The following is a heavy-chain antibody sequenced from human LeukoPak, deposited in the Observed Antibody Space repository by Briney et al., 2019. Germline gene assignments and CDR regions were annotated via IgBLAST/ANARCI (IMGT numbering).Heavy chain of an antibody. CDR1: GGSISSSSYY. CDR3: ARHRITRGQFDY. V-gene: IGHV4-39*01. CDR2: IYYSGST. Sequence: PSETLSLTCTVSGGSISSSSYYWGWIRQPPGKGLEWIGSIYYSGSTYYNPSLKSRVTISVDTSKNQFSLKLSSVTAADTAVYYWARHRITRGQFDYWGQGTLVTVSS. D-gene: IGHD7-27*01. J-gene: IGHJ4*02.